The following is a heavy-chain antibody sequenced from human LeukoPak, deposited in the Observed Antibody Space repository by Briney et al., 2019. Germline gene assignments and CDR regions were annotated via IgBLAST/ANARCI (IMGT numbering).Heavy chain of an antibody. CDR3: VRLPNNYNLRHGYSYYMDV. Sequence: GESLKISCQASGYTFSTFWIGWVRQMSGKGLEWMGAIYPGDSDTRYNPSFQGQVTISADKSISTAYLQWSSLKASDTTIYYCVRLPNNYNLRHGYSYYMDVWGTGTTVTVSS. CDR1: GYTFSTFW. V-gene: IGHV5-51*01. J-gene: IGHJ6*03. CDR2: IYPGDSDT. D-gene: IGHD5-24*01.